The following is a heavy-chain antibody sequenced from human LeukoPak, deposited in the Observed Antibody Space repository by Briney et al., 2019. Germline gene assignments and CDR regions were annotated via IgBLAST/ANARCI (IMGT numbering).Heavy chain of an antibody. CDR2: INLSDGST. D-gene: IGHD3-22*01. V-gene: IGHV1-46*01. Sequence: GASVKVSCKASGNTFTGNHMHWVRQAPGQGLEWMGIINLSDGSTNYAQKFQGRVTITADESTSTAYMELSSLRSEDTAVYYCASSYDSSGYYYFDYWGQGTLVTVSS. CDR3: ASSYDSSGYYYFDY. J-gene: IGHJ4*02. CDR1: GNTFTGNH.